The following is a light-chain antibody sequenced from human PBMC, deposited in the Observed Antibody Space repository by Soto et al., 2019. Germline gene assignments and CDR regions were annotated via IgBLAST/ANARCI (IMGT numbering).Light chain of an antibody. CDR2: DAS. CDR1: QSISNW. Sequence: DIQMTQSPPSVSASVGDRVTITCRASQSISNWLAWLQQKPGKAPKVLIFDASNLGSGVPSRFSGSGSGTEFTLTISSLQPGDFGNYYCQQYNSYSPWTFGQGTKVDIK. J-gene: IGKJ1*01. V-gene: IGKV1-5*01. CDR3: QQYNSYSPWT.